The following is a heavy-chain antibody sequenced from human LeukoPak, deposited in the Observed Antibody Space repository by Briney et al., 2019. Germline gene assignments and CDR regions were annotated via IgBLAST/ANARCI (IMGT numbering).Heavy chain of an antibody. D-gene: IGHD3-10*01. V-gene: IGHV3-30*02. CDR1: GFTFSSYG. Sequence: GGSLRLSCSASGFTFSSYGMHWVRQAPGKGLEWVAFIWYDGSNKYYADSVKGRFTISRDNSENTLYLRMNSLRAEDTAVYYCAKDPEPYGSGSYLTIDYWGQGTLVTVSS. CDR2: IWYDGSNK. CDR3: AKDPEPYGSGSYLTIDY. J-gene: IGHJ4*02.